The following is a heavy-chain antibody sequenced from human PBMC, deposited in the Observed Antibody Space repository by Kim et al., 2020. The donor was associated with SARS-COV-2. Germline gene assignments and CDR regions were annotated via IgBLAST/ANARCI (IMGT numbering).Heavy chain of an antibody. V-gene: IGHV3-23*03. CDR3: AKGEDGEDFDY. Sequence: GGSLRLSCAASGFTFSSYALSWVRQAPGKGLEWVSVIYSGGSSTYYADSVKGRFTISRDNSKNTLYLQMNSLRAEDTAVYYCAKGEDGEDFDYWGQGTLV. D-gene: IGHD1-26*01. J-gene: IGHJ4*02. CDR1: GFTFSSYA. CDR2: IYSGGSST.